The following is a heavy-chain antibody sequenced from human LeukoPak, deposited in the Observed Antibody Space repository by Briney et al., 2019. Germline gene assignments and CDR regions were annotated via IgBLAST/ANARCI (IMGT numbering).Heavy chain of an antibody. CDR1: GGSISSYY. CDR2: IYTSGST. Sequence: PSETLPLTXTVSGGSISSYYWSWIRQPAGKGLEWIGRIYTSGSTNYNPSLKSRVTMSVDTSKNQFSLKLSSVTAADTAVYYCAREAEDIVVVPAATYYYYYYMDVWGKGTTVTVSS. D-gene: IGHD2-2*01. J-gene: IGHJ6*03. CDR3: AREAEDIVVVPAATYYYYYYMDV. V-gene: IGHV4-4*07.